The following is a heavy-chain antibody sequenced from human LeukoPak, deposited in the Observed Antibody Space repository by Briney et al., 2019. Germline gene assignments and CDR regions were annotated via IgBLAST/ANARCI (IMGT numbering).Heavy chain of an antibody. Sequence: GGSLRLSCAASGFTFSNHGMSWVRQASGKGLEWVSAVSDSGSDTYYADSVKGRFTISRDNSKNTLYLQMNSLRAEDTAVYYCEGTYYYDSSDDYWGQGTLVTVSS. CDR1: GFTFSNHG. D-gene: IGHD3-22*01. V-gene: IGHV3-23*01. J-gene: IGHJ4*02. CDR2: VSDSGSDT. CDR3: EGTYYYDSSDDY.